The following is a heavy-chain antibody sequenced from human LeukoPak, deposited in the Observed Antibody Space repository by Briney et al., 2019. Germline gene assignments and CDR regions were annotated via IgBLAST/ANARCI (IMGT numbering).Heavy chain of an antibody. CDR2: IHHSGST. V-gene: IGHV4-59*11. CDR1: GGSISSHY. J-gene: IGHJ6*03. CDR3: ARAYYDFWSGSYYYYMDV. D-gene: IGHD3-3*01. Sequence: SETLSLTCTVPGGSISSHYWSWIRQPPGKGPEWIGYIHHSGSTNYNPSLKSRVTISVDTSKNQFFLKLSSVTAADSAVYYCARAYYDFWSGSYYYYMDVWGKGTTVTVSS.